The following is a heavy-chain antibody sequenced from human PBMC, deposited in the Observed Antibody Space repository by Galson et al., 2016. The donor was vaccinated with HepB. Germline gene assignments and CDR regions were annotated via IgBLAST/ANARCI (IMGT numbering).Heavy chain of an antibody. D-gene: IGHD5-18*01. CDR3: VKDSGDTYGYGVDY. CDR2: INGDEGRT. V-gene: IGHV3-64D*06. Sequence: LRLSCAASGFTVSSFAMCWVRQAPGKGLEYVSAINGDEGRTYYADSVKGRFTISRDNFKNTLYLQMSSLRTDDTAVYYCVKDSGDTYGYGVDYWGQGTLVSVSS. CDR1: GFTVSSFA. J-gene: IGHJ4*02.